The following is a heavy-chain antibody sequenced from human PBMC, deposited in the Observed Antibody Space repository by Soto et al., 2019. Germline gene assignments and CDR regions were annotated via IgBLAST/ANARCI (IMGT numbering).Heavy chain of an antibody. CDR3: AREGPATIAADLSWFDP. CDR1: GGSINSSNW. Sequence: QVQLQESGPGLVKPSGTLSLTCAVSGGSINSSNWWTWVRQPPGKGLEWIGNIYHSGNTNYNPSPKSRVTRSVDKSKNQFSLRLSSVTAADTATYYCAREGPATIAADLSWFDPWGQGTLVTVSS. J-gene: IGHJ5*02. D-gene: IGHD6-13*01. V-gene: IGHV4-4*02. CDR2: IYHSGNT.